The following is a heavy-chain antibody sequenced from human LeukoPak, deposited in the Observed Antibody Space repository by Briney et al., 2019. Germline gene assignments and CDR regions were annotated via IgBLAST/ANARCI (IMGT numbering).Heavy chain of an antibody. D-gene: IGHD3-22*01. CDR1: GFTFSRYW. V-gene: IGHV3-7*01. J-gene: IGHJ4*02. CDR2: IKQDGSEK. Sequence: GGSLRLSCASSGFTFSRYWMSWVRQAPGKGLEWVANIKQDGSEKYYVDSVKDRFTISRDNAKNSLFLQMNSLRAEDTAVYYCARDNSDYDSSFFDYWGQGTLVTVSS. CDR3: ARDNSDYDSSFFDY.